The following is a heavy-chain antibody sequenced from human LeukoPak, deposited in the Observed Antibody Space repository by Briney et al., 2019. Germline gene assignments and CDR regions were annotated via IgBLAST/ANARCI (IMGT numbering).Heavy chain of an antibody. J-gene: IGHJ5*02. V-gene: IGHV4-39*01. Sequence: SETLSLTCTVSGGSISSSSYYWGWIRQPPGKGLEWIGSIYYSGSTYYSPSLKSRVTISVDTSKNQFSLKLSSVTAADTAVYYCARVFGMAIENLSPWGQGTLVTVSS. CDR2: IYYSGST. CDR1: GGSISSSSYY. CDR3: ARVFGMAIENLSP. D-gene: IGHD3-3*01.